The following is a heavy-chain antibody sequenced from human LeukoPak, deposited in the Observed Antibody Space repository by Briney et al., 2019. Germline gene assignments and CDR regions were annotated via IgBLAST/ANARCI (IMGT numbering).Heavy chain of an antibody. Sequence: SETLSLTCTVSGGSISSSSYYWGWIRQPPGKGLEWIGSIYYSGSTYYNPPLKSRVTISVDASKNQFSLKLSSVTAADTAVYYCARVGSTSGWGQGTLVTVSS. D-gene: IGHD2-2*01. CDR1: GGSISSSSYY. CDR2: IYYSGST. V-gene: IGHV4-39*07. J-gene: IGHJ4*02. CDR3: ARVGSTSG.